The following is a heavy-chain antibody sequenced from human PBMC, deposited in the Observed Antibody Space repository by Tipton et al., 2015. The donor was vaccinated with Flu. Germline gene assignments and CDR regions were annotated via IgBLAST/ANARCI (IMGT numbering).Heavy chain of an antibody. V-gene: IGHV3-48*01. CDR1: GFTFSSYS. Sequence: GSLRLSCAASGFTFSSYSMNWVRQAPGKGLEWVSYISSSSSTIYYADSVKGRFTISRDNAKNSLYLQMNSLRAEDTAVYYCARVTRNYGREHYYFDYWGQGTLVTVSS. CDR3: ARVTRNYGREHYYFDY. D-gene: IGHD4-11*01. CDR2: ISSSSSTI. J-gene: IGHJ4*02.